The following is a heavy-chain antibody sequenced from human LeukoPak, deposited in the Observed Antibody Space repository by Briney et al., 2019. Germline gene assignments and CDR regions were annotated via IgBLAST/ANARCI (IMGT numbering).Heavy chain of an antibody. J-gene: IGHJ4*02. V-gene: IGHV3-23*01. Sequence: GGSLRLSCAASGFTFSNYALSWVRQAPGKGLECASAISGSGGSTYSADSLKGRFTISRDNSKNTLYLQINSLRADDTAVFYCARGGLGSAFDNWGQGTLVTVSS. CDR1: GFTFSNYA. CDR3: ARGGLGSAFDN. CDR2: ISGSGGST. D-gene: IGHD6-19*01.